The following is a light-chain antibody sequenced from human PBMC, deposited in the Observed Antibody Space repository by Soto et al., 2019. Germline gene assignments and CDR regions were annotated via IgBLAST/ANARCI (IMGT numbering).Light chain of an antibody. CDR2: ENY. Sequence: QSLLTQPPSVSAAPGQKVTISCSGSSSDIGRNYVSWYKHLPRTAPKLLIYENYKRPSGIPDRFSGSRSGTSATLGITGLQTGDEADYYCGTWDSSLTTFVFGTGTKVTVL. CDR1: SSDIGRNY. V-gene: IGLV1-51*02. J-gene: IGLJ1*01. CDR3: GTWDSSLTTFV.